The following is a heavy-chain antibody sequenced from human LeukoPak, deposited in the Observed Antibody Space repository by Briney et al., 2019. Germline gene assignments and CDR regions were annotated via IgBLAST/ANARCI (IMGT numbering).Heavy chain of an antibody. CDR1: GFTFSSYS. V-gene: IGHV3-48*01. Sequence: GGSLRLSCAASGFTFSSYSMNWVRQAPGKGLEWVSDISSSSSTIYYADSVKGRFTISRDNAKNSLYLQMNSLRAEDTAVYYCARGGYSSSWYPKFDPWGQGTLVTVSS. D-gene: IGHD6-13*01. CDR2: ISSSSSTI. J-gene: IGHJ5*02. CDR3: ARGGYSSSWYPKFDP.